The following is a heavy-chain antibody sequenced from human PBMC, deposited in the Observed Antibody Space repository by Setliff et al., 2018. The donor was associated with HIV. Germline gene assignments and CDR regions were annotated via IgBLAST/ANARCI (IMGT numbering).Heavy chain of an antibody. CDR3: ATGRIPGIPAVIVY. CDR1: GYTFTGYY. CDR2: INPNNGGT. V-gene: IGHV1-2*02. J-gene: IGHJ4*02. D-gene: IGHD6-13*01. Sequence: ASVKVSCKASGYTFTGYYMHWVRQAPGQGLEWMGWINPNNGGTNYAQKFQGRVTMTRDTSISTAYMELSRLRSDDTAVYYCATGRIPGIPAVIVYWGQGTLVTVPQ.